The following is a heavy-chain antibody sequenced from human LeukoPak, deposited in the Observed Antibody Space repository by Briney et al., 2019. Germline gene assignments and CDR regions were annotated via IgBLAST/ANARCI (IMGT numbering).Heavy chain of an antibody. CDR2: IYSGGTT. Sequence: GGSLRLSCAASGVTVSTNCMTWVRQAPGQGLEWASTIYSGGTTYYADSVMGRFTISRHNSRNTLYLQMNSVGAEDTAVYYCARVDTVMAYYFDLWGQGTLVTVSS. D-gene: IGHD5-18*01. CDR1: GVTVSTNC. CDR3: ARVDTVMAYYFDL. J-gene: IGHJ4*02. V-gene: IGHV3-53*04.